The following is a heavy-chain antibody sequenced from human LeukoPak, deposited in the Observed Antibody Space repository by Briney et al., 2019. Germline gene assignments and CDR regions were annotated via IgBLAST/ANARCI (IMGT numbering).Heavy chain of an antibody. CDR3: ARSVSVGYFDY. CDR2: ISYDGSNK. CDR1: GFTSSNYA. Sequence: GGSLRLSCAASGFTSSNYAMHWVRQAPGKGLEWVAVISYDGSNKYYADSVKGRFTISRDNSKNTLYLQMNSLRAEDTAVYYCARSVSVGYFDYWGQGTLVTVSS. D-gene: IGHD5/OR15-5a*01. J-gene: IGHJ4*02. V-gene: IGHV3-30-3*01.